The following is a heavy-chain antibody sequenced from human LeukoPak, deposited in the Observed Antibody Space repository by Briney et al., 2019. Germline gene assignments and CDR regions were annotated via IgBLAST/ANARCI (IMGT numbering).Heavy chain of an antibody. J-gene: IGHJ5*02. CDR2: INRSGST. V-gene: IGHV4-34*01. Sequence: IPSETLSLTCAVYGGSFSDYFWSWIRQPPGMGLEWIGEINRSGSTKYNPSLKSRLTISVDTSKNQFSLKMSSVTAADTAVYYCARDNSARDEAWWFNPWGQGTLVTVSS. D-gene: IGHD5-24*01. CDR3: ARDNSARDEAWWFNP. CDR1: GGSFSDYF.